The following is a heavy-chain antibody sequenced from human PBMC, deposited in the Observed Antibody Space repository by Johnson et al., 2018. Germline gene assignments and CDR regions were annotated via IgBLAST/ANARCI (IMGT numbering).Heavy chain of an antibody. D-gene: IGHD5-18*01. CDR1: GFTFSSYW. Sequence: QLVESGGGVVQPGRSLRLSCAASGFTFSSYWMHWVRQAPGKGLVWVSRINSDGSSTSYADSVKGRFTISRNNAKNTLYLQMNSLRAEDTAVYYCARDAMDTAMERDALDIGGQGTMVTVSS. CDR3: ARDAMDTAMERDALDI. CDR2: INSDGSST. J-gene: IGHJ3*02. V-gene: IGHV3-74*01.